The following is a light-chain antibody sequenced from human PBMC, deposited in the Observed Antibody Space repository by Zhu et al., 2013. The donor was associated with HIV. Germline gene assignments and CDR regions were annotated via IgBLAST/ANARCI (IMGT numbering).Light chain of an antibody. J-gene: IGKJ1*01. CDR3: QQFGSSPT. V-gene: IGKV3-20*01. CDR1: QSVDSY. CDR2: GAS. Sequence: EIVLTQSPATLSLSPGERATLSCRASQSVDSYLAWYQQKPGQSPRLLIYGASNRATGIPDRFSGRGSGTDFTLTIRRLEPEDFAVYYCQQFGSSPTFGQGTKVEIK.